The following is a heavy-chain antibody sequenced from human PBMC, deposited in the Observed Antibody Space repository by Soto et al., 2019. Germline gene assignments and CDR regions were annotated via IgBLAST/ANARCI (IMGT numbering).Heavy chain of an antibody. D-gene: IGHD3-10*01. V-gene: IGHV4-31*03. CDR1: GGSISSGGYY. Sequence: SETLSLTCTVSGGSISSGGYYWSWIRQHPGKGLEWIGYIYYSGSTYYNPSLKSRVTISVDTSKNHFSLKLSSVTAADTAVYYCARVLIKPPGYYYYYYMDVWGKGTTVTVSS. CDR3: ARVLIKPPGYYYYYYMDV. CDR2: IYYSGST. J-gene: IGHJ6*03.